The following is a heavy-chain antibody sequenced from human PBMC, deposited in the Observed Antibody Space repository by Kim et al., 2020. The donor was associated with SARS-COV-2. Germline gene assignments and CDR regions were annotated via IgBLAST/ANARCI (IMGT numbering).Heavy chain of an antibody. J-gene: IGHJ6*02. CDR2: IVVGSGNT. D-gene: IGHD6-19*01. CDR3: AAESTGYSSGWIYYYYGMDV. Sequence: SVKVSCKASGFTFTSSAVQWVRQARGQRLEWIGWIVVGSGNTNYAQKFQERVTITRDMSTSTAYMELSSLRSEDTAVYYCAAESTGYSSGWIYYYYGMDVWGQGTTVTVSS. V-gene: IGHV1-58*01. CDR1: GFTFTSSA.